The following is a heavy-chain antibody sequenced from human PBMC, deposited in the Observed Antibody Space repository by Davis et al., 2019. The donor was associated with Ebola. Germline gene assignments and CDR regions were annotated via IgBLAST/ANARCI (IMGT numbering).Heavy chain of an antibody. CDR1: GGSISSYY. V-gene: IGHV4-59*08. CDR2: NYSSGST. CDR3: ARHRTGTKRGYFDY. D-gene: IGHD1-7*01. J-gene: IGHJ4*02. Sequence: PSETLSLTCNVSGGSISSYYWSWIRQPPGKGLEWIGYNYSSGSTNYNPSLKSRVTISVDTSKNQFSLKLRSVTAADTAVYYWARHRTGTKRGYFDYWGQGTLVTVSS.